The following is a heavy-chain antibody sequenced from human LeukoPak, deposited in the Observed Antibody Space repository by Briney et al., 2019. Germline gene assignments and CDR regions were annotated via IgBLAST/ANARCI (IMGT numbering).Heavy chain of an antibody. V-gene: IGHV1-24*01. CDR3: ARQMTTVTLIDY. J-gene: IGHJ4*02. CDR1: GYTLTELS. Sequence: GASVKVSCKVSGYTLTELSMHWVRQAPGKGLEWMGGFDPEDGETIYAQKFQGRVTMTEDTSTSTAYMELRSLRSDDTAVYYCARQMTTVTLIDYWGQGTLVTVSS. CDR2: FDPEDGET. D-gene: IGHD4-17*01.